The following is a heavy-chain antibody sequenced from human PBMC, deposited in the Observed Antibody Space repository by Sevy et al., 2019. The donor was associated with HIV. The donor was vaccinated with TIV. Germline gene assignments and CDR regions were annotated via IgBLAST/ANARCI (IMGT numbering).Heavy chain of an antibody. CDR2: IYSGGST. Sequence: GESLKISCAASGFTVSSNYMSWVRRAPGKGLEWVSVIYSGGSTYYADSVKGRFTISRDNSKNTLYLQMNSLRAEDTAVYYCAQQLVGYDAFDIWGQGTMVTVSS. CDR1: GFTVSSNY. V-gene: IGHV3-53*01. J-gene: IGHJ3*02. D-gene: IGHD6-13*01. CDR3: AQQLVGYDAFDI.